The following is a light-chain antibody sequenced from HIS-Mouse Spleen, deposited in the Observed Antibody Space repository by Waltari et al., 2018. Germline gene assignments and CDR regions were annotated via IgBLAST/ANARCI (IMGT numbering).Light chain of an antibody. Sequence: DIVMTQSPDSLAVSLGERATINCKSSQSVLYSSNNKNYLAWYQQKPRQPPKLLIYWASTRESGVPDRFSGCGSGTDFTLTISSLQAEDVAVYYCQQYYSTPPTFGPGTKVDIK. J-gene: IGKJ3*01. V-gene: IGKV4-1*01. CDR1: QSVLYSSNNKNY. CDR3: QQYYSTPPT. CDR2: WAS.